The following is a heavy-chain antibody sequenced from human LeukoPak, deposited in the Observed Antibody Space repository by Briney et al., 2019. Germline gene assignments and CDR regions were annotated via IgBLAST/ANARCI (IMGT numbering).Heavy chain of an antibody. CDR1: GFTLSTSW. V-gene: IGHV3-74*01. Sequence: GGSLRLSCAASGFTLSTSWMHWVRQAPGKGLVWVSRIDTDGSRTSYADSVKGRFIISRDNSKNTLYLQMNSLRAEDTAVYYCATTPLYGDYEEEAFDIWGQGTMVTVSS. J-gene: IGHJ3*02. CDR3: ATTPLYGDYEEEAFDI. CDR2: IDTDGSRT. D-gene: IGHD4-17*01.